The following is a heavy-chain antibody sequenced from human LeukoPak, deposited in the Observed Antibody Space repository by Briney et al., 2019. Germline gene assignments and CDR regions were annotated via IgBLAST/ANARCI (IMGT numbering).Heavy chain of an antibody. Sequence: PSETLSLTCGVSGGSITSTNWWSWVRQPPGQGLEWIGEISLSGLTNYNPSLKSRVTMALDKSKNHLSLNLTSVTAADTAVYYCSRENGAFSPFGYWGQGTLVTVPS. CDR3: SRENGAFSPFGY. CDR2: ISLSGLT. CDR1: GGSITSTNW. V-gene: IGHV4-4*02. J-gene: IGHJ4*02. D-gene: IGHD2-8*01.